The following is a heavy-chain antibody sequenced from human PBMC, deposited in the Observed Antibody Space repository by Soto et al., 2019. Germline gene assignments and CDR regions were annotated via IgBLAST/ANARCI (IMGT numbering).Heavy chain of an antibody. J-gene: IGHJ4*02. V-gene: IGHV1-69*02. CDR3: ARDRDNSKRPNFAF. CDR1: GVAFSIYT. Sequence: GTSVKVSCKASGVAFSIYTISWVRQDTGQGLEWMGRVIPIFDITSYTQRFQGRVTITADKSTTTVYMELSSLRSEDTAVYYCARDRDNSKRPNFAFWGQRTLVPVSS. CDR2: VIPIFDIT. D-gene: IGHD6-13*01.